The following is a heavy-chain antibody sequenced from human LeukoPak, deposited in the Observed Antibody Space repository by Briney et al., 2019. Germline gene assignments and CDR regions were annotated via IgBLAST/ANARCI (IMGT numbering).Heavy chain of an antibody. J-gene: IGHJ6*02. CDR1: GFTFSSYA. D-gene: IGHD4-17*01. V-gene: IGHV3-30*04. CDR2: ISYDGSNK. CDR3: ARSDDYGDYGNLDYYYYGMDV. Sequence: PGRSLRLSYAASGFTFSSYAMHWVRQAPGKGLEWVAVISYDGSNKYYADSVKGRFTISRDNSKNTLYLQMNSLRAEDTAVYYCARSDDYGDYGNLDYYYYGMDVWGQGTTVTVSS.